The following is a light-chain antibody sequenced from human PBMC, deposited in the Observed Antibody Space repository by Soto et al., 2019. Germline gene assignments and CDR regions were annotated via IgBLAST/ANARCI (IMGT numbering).Light chain of an antibody. CDR3: QAWDSSTGV. Sequence: SYELTQPPSVSVSPGQTVSITCSGDKLGDKYACWYQQKPGQSPVLVIYQDSKRPSGIPERFSGSNSGNTATLTISGTQAMDEADYYCQAWDSSTGVFGTGTKLTVL. CDR1: KLGDKY. CDR2: QDS. J-gene: IGLJ1*01. V-gene: IGLV3-1*01.